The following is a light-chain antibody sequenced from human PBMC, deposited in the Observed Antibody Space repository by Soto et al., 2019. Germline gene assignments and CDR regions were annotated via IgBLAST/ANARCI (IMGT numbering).Light chain of an antibody. J-gene: IGKJ3*01. CDR1: HDITSF. V-gene: IGKV1-33*01. CDR2: DAS. Sequence: DIQMTQSPSSLSASVGDRVTLTCQASHDITSFLNWYQHKPGRAPKLLIYDASILEAGVPTRFSGSGSGTHFTFTTSSLQPEDFATYYCQHCDYLPIFGPGTTVDFK. CDR3: QHCDYLPI.